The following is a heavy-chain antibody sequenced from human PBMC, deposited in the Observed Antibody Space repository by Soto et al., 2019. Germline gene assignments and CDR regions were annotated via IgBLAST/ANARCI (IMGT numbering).Heavy chain of an antibody. CDR1: GGTFGDYA. D-gene: IGHD4-17*01. CDR2: INSASTNI. V-gene: IGHV3-21*01. Sequence: GGSMRVWYTAAGGTFGDYAGNWVRKNQGKGLEWVSSINSASTNIFYADSVKGRFTISRDNAENSLYLQMDSLRSENTAVYYCARDKDPTMTPRFDSRRHGTLVTVSS. CDR3: ARDKDPTMTPRFDS. J-gene: IGHJ4*01.